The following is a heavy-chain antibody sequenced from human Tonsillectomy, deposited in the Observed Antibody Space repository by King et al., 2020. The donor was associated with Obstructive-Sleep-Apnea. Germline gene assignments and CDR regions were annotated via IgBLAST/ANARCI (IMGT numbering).Heavy chain of an antibody. Sequence: VQLVESGGGLVQPGGSLRLSCAASVFTFSSYAMSWVRQAPGKGLEWVSAISGSGGSTYYADSVKGRFTISRDNSKNTLYLQMNSLRAEDTAVYYCAPNEGDSSGYYPEYFQHWGQGTLVTVSS. CDR3: APNEGDSSGYYPEYFQH. D-gene: IGHD3-22*01. CDR2: ISGSGGST. J-gene: IGHJ1*01. CDR1: VFTFSSYA. V-gene: IGHV3-23*04.